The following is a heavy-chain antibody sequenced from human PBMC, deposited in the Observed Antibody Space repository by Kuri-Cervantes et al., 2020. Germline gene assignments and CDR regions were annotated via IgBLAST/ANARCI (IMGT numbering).Heavy chain of an antibody. Sequence: LETLSLTCTVSGGSINNYYWSWIRQPPGKGLEWIGYIYYSGSTNYNPSLKSRVTISVDTSKNQFSLKLSSVTAADTAVYYCARGYYYDSSGYYYSYYFDYWGQGTLVTVSS. CDR1: GGSINNYY. V-gene: IGHV4-59*01. J-gene: IGHJ4*02. CDR3: ARGYYYDSSGYYYSYYFDY. D-gene: IGHD3-22*01. CDR2: IYYSGST.